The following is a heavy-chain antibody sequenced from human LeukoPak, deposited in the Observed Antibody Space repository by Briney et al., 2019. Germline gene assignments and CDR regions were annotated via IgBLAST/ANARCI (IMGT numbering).Heavy chain of an antibody. J-gene: IGHJ6*02. CDR1: GYTFSSYE. CDR3: ARGRGGYYYYGMDV. D-gene: IGHD2-15*01. CDR2: ISSSGSTI. V-gene: IGHV3-48*03. Sequence: SCKASGYTFSSYEMNWVRQAPGKGLEWVSYISSSGSTIYYADSVKGRFTISRDNAKNSLYLQMNSLRAEDTAVYYCARGRGGYYYYGMDVWGQGTTVTVSS.